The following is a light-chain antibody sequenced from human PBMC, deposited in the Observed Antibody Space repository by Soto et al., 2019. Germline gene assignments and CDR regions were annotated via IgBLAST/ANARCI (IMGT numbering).Light chain of an antibody. CDR2: DAS. V-gene: IGKV3-11*01. CDR3: QQRINWPLT. CDR1: QSVTSF. Sequence: EIVLTQSPATLFLSPGERATLSCRASQSVTSFLAWYQQKPSQAPRLLIYDASNRATGIPAGISGRGSGTDFTLTISSLEPEDIAIYHCQQRINWPLTLGGENKVEIK. J-gene: IGKJ4*01.